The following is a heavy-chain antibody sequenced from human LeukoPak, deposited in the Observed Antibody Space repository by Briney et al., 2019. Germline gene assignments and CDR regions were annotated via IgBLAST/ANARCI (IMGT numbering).Heavy chain of an antibody. Sequence: KSSDTLSLTCTVSGVSISIYYWSCIRQPPGKGLEWIGYINYSGSTNYNPSLKSRVTISVDTSKNQFSLKLTSATAADTAVYYCARHHHGMDVWGQGTTVTVSS. CDR2: INYSGST. J-gene: IGHJ6*02. CDR1: GVSISIYY. CDR3: ARHHHGMDV. V-gene: IGHV4-59*08.